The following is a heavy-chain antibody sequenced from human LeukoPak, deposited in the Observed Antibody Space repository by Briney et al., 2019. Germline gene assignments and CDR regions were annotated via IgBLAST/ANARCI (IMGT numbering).Heavy chain of an antibody. CDR1: GFTFSGYA. J-gene: IGHJ3*02. CDR3: ARLKEAAFDI. D-gene: IGHD3-22*01. CDR2: ISGSGGST. V-gene: IGHV3-23*01. Sequence: GGSLRLSCAASGFTFSGYAMSWVRQAPGKGLEWVSAISGSGGSTYYADSVKGRFTISRDNSKNTPYLQMNSLRAEDTAVYYCARLKEAAFDIWGQGTMVTVSS.